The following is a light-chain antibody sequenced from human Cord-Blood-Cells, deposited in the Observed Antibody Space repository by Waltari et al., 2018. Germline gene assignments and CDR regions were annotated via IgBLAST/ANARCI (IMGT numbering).Light chain of an antibody. V-gene: IGLV2-14*03. Sequence: QSALTQPASVSGSPGQSITIYCTGTSSDVGGSNYVSWYQQHPGKAPKLMIYDVSNRPSGVSNRFSGSKSGNTASLTISGLQAEDEADYYCSSYTSSSTWVFGGGTKLTVL. CDR3: SSYTSSSTWV. J-gene: IGLJ3*02. CDR2: DVS. CDR1: SSDVGGSNY.